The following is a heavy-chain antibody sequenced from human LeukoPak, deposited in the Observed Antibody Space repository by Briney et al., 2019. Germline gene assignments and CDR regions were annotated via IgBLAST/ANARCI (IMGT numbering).Heavy chain of an antibody. D-gene: IGHD3-22*01. CDR3: ARDDLDRPNYYDSSGHNWFDP. CDR2: IIPSFGTA. J-gene: IGHJ5*02. V-gene: IGHV1-69*01. Sequence: SVKVSCKASGGTFSSYAISWVRQAPGQGLEWMGGIIPSFGTANYAQKFQGRVTITADESTSTAYMEPSSLRSEDTAVYYCARDDLDRPNYYDSSGHNWFDPWGQGTLVTVSS. CDR1: GGTFSSYA.